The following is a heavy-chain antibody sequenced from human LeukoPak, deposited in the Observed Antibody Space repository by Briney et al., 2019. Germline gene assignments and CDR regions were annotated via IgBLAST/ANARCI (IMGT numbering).Heavy chain of an antibody. V-gene: IGHV4-39*01. CDR2: IHYTGST. CDR3: VRHVHSPSFDP. J-gene: IGHJ5*02. CDR1: GGSINSGTYY. Sequence: SETLSLTCSVSGGSINSGTYYWSWVRLPPEKGLEWIASIHYTGSTYYNPSLKSRSTISRDTPRNQFSLTLTSVIDADTAVYYCVRHVHSPSFDPWGQGALVTVSS.